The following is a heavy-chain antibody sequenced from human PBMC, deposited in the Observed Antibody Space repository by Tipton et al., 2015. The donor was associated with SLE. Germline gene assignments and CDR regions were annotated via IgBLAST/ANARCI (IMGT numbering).Heavy chain of an antibody. V-gene: IGHV6-1*01. Sequence: LRLSCAISGDSVSSNSAAWNWIRQSPSRGLEWLGRTYYRSKWYNDYAVSVKSRITINPDTSKNQFSLQLNSVTPEDTAVYYCARESGRNWGCLFDYWGQGTLVTVSS. J-gene: IGHJ4*02. CDR2: TYYRSKWYN. CDR3: ARESGRNWGCLFDY. D-gene: IGHD7-27*01. CDR1: GDSVSSNSAA.